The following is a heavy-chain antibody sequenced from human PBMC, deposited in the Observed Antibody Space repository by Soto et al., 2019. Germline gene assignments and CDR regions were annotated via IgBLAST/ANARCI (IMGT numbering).Heavy chain of an antibody. Sequence: PSETLSLTCAVYGGSFSRYYWTWIRQSPGKGLEWIGEINHSGSTNYNPSLKSRVTISVDTSKNQFSLMLTSVTAADTAVYWWARGGSLLIGYYKPRGYYFDYWGQGALVTVS. CDR1: GGSFSRYY. CDR3: ARGGSLLIGYYKPRGYYFDY. V-gene: IGHV4-34*01. J-gene: IGHJ4*02. D-gene: IGHD3-9*01. CDR2: INHSGST.